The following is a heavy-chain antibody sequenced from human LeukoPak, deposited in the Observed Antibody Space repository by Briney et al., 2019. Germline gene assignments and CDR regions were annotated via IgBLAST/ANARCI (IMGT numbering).Heavy chain of an antibody. CDR3: AKDAQRGFDYSNSLEY. D-gene: IGHD4-11*01. CDR1: GFTYSHYG. CDR2: IWSDGTEK. Sequence: GGSLRLSCAASGFTYSHYGMHWVRQAPGKGLEWVAVIWSDGTEKYYGDAVKGRFTISRDNSRNTLYLQMNSLRGEDTAVYYCAKDAQRGFDYSNSLEYCGQGTLVTVSS. V-gene: IGHV3-33*06. J-gene: IGHJ4*01.